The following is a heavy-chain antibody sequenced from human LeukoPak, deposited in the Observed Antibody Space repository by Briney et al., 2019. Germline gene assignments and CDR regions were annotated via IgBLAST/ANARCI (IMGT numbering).Heavy chain of an antibody. CDR2: ISSGSRYI. J-gene: IGHJ4*02. CDR1: GFTFSTYS. D-gene: IGHD6-6*01. V-gene: IGHV3-21*01. Sequence: GGSLRLSCAASGFTFSTYSMNWARQAPGKGLEWVSYISSGSRYIYYADSLKGRFTISRDDAENSLYLQMNNLGADDTAVYYCARARPIDYWGQGALVTVSS. CDR3: ARARPIDY.